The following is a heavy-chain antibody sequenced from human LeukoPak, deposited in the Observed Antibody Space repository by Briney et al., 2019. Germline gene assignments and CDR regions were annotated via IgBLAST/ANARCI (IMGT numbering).Heavy chain of an antibody. J-gene: IGHJ4*02. Sequence: GGSLRLSCAASGFTFSSYAMSWVRQAPGKGLEWVSAISGSGGSTYYADSVKGRFTISRDNSKNTLYLQMNSLRAEDTAVYYCARDLSSTSSWATVPDYWGQGTLVTVSS. CDR1: GFTFSSYA. V-gene: IGHV3-23*01. D-gene: IGHD2-2*01. CDR3: ARDLSSTSSWATVPDY. CDR2: ISGSGGST.